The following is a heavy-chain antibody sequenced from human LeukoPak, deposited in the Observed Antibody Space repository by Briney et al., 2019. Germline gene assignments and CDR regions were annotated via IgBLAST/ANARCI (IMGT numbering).Heavy chain of an antibody. Sequence: GASVKVSCKASGGTFSSYAISWVRQAPGQGLEWMGGIIPIFGTANYAQKFQGRVTITADESTSTAYMELSSLRSEDTAVYYCATKSDGYKGYLDYWGQGTLVTVSS. CDR3: ATKSDGYKGYLDY. CDR2: IIPIFGTA. CDR1: GGTFSSYA. D-gene: IGHD5-24*01. V-gene: IGHV1-69*13. J-gene: IGHJ4*02.